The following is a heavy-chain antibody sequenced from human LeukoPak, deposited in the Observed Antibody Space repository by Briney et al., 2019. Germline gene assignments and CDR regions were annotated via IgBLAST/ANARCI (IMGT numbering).Heavy chain of an antibody. CDR3: ARRSSKRFNWYFDL. Sequence: SETLSLTCAVYGGSFSGYYWSWIRQPPGEGLEWRGEINHSGSTNYNPSLKSRVTISVDTSKNQFSLKLSSVTAADTAVYYCARRSSKRFNWYFDLWGPGALVTVSS. J-gene: IGHJ2*01. CDR2: INHSGST. V-gene: IGHV4-34*01. CDR1: GGSFSGYY. D-gene: IGHD5-24*01.